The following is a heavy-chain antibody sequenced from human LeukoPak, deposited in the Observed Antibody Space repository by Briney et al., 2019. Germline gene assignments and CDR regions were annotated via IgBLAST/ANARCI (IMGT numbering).Heavy chain of an antibody. CDR2: TYYSGST. V-gene: IGHV4-59*01. CDR1: RGSISSDY. CDR3: ARGGSSSSLNHFDY. D-gene: IGHD6-13*01. J-gene: IGHJ4*02. Sequence: PSETLSLTCTVSRGSISSDYWSWIRQPPGKGLEWIGYTYYSGSTNYNPSLESRVTISVDPSKSQFSLKLASVSAADTAVYYCARGGSSSSLNHFDYWGQGTLVTVSS.